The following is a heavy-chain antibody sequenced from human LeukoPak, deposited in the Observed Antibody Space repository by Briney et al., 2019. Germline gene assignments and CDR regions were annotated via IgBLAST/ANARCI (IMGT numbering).Heavy chain of an antibody. D-gene: IGHD4-23*01. CDR1: GGTFSSYA. J-gene: IGHJ6*03. CDR3: TRDFPGGNSPNYYYYYMDV. CDR2: INPSAGST. V-gene: IGHV1-46*01. Sequence: PWASVKVSCKASGGTFSSYAISWVRQAPGQGLEWMGIINPSAGSTSYAQKFQDRVTMTRDTSTSTVYMELNSLRSEDTAMYYCTRDFPGGNSPNYYYYYMDVWGKGTTVTVSS.